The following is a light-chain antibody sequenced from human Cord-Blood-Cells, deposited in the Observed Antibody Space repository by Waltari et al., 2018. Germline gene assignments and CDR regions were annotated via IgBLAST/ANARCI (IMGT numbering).Light chain of an antibody. CDR2: RNK. CDR3: AAWDDSLNGYV. Sequence: QSVLTQPPSASGTPAQRVTISCSGSSSNIGSNTVNWYQQLPGTAPKLLIYRNKQRPSGVPDRFSGSKSGTSASLAISGLQAEDEADYYCAAWDDSLNGYVFGTGTKVTVL. J-gene: IGLJ1*01. V-gene: IGLV1-44*01. CDR1: SSNIGSNT.